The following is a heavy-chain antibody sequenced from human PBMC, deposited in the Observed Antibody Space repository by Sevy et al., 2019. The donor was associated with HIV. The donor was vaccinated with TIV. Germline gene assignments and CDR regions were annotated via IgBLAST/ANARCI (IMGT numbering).Heavy chain of an antibody. Sequence: GGSMRLSCAASGFSFSDAWLSWVRQVPGKGLEWVGRVRSKGDGGTAEYAAPVKGRFTIARDESKNTIYVQMNNLKDEDTGIYYCTTEGADWGQGTLVTVSS. CDR1: GFSFSDAW. J-gene: IGHJ1*01. CDR3: TTEGAD. CDR2: VRSKGDGGTA. V-gene: IGHV3-15*01.